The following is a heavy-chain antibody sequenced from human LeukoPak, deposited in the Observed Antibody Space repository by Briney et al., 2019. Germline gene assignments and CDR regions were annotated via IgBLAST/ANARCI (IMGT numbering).Heavy chain of an antibody. CDR3: ARDHYCSSTSCPDYYYYYYMDV. CDR2: IYYSGST. CDR1: GGSISSGDYY. D-gene: IGHD2-2*01. J-gene: IGHJ6*03. V-gene: IGHV4-30-4*08. Sequence: SETLSLTCTVSGGSISSGDYYWGWIRQPPGKGLEWIGYIYYSGSTYYNPSLKSRVTISVDTSKNQFSLKLSSVTAADTAVYYCARDHYCSSTSCPDYYYYYYMDVWGKGTTVTVSS.